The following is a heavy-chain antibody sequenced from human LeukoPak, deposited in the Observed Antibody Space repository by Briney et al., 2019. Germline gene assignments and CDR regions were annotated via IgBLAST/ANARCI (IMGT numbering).Heavy chain of an antibody. D-gene: IGHD6-13*01. V-gene: IGHV4-30-4*07. Sequence: PSQTLSLTCAVSGGSISSGGYSWSWIRQPPGKGLEWIGYIYYSGSTNYNPSLKSRVTISVDTSKNQFSLKLSSVTAADTAVYYCARATYSSSWYSHYYFDYWGQGTLVTVSS. CDR1: GGSISSGGYS. CDR3: ARATYSSSWYSHYYFDY. J-gene: IGHJ4*02. CDR2: IYYSGST.